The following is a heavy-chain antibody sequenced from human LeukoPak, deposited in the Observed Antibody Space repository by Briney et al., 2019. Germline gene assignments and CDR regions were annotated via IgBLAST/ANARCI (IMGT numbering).Heavy chain of an antibody. D-gene: IGHD3-22*01. CDR2: INPHSGDT. Sequence: ASVKVSCKASRYTFTGYYMHWVRQAPGQGLEWMGWINPHSGDTNYAQKFQGRVTMTRDTSTSTAYMELRSLRSDDTAVYYCARAPITMIVVVLPFDIWGQGTMVTVSS. CDR1: RYTFTGYY. CDR3: ARAPITMIVVVLPFDI. J-gene: IGHJ3*02. V-gene: IGHV1-2*02.